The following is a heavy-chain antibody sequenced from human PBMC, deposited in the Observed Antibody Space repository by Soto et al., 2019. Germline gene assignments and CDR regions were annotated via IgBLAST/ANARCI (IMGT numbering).Heavy chain of an antibody. V-gene: IGHV3-23*01. Sequence: EVQLLESGGGLVQPGGSLRLSCAASRFTFGSYAMSWVRQAPGKGLEWVSAISGSGGSRDYVDSVKGRFTISRDNSKNTLYLQMNSLRVEDTAVYYCAKQRDSWNDGLDYWGQGTLVTVSS. CDR2: ISGSGGSR. CDR1: RFTFGSYA. J-gene: IGHJ4*02. D-gene: IGHD1-1*01. CDR3: AKQRDSWNDGLDY.